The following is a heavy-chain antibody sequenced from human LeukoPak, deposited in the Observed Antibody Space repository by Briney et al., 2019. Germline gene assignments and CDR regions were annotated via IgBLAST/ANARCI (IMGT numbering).Heavy chain of an antibody. CDR3: ARYVVASACFDS. D-gene: IGHD2-21*01. J-gene: IGHJ4*02. Sequence: GGSLRLSCAASGFTLSGYWMHWVRQAPGEGLVWVSRMNSDGTDTTYADSVRGRFTISRDNARNTLYLQMSSLRAEDTAVYYCARYVVASACFDSWSQGTPVTVSS. V-gene: IGHV3-74*01. CDR2: MNSDGTDT. CDR1: GFTLSGYW.